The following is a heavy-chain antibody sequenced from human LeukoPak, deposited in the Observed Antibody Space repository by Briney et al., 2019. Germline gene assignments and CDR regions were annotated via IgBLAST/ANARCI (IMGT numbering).Heavy chain of an antibody. V-gene: IGHV3-21*01. Sequence: NPGGSLRLSCAASGFTFSSYSMNGVRQAPGKGLEWVSSISSSSSYIYYADSVKGRFTISRDNAKNSLYLQMNSLRAEDTAVYYCARLGVYFDFWFDPWGQGTLVTVSA. CDR1: GFTFSSYS. D-gene: IGHD3-9*01. J-gene: IGHJ5*02. CDR3: ARLGVYFDFWFDP. CDR2: ISSSSSYI.